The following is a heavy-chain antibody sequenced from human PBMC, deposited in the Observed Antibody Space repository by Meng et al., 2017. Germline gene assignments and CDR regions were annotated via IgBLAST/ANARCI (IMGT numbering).Heavy chain of an antibody. CDR3: AKNSVSSGYHYRD. V-gene: IGHV3-30*04. CDR2: ISYDGSNK. Sequence: GGSLRLSCAASGFTFSSYAMHWVRQAPGKGLEWVAVISYDGSNKYYADSVKGRFTISRDNSKNTLYLQMNSLRGEDTAIYYCAKNSVSSGYHYRDWGQGTLVTVSS. J-gene: IGHJ4*02. CDR1: GFTFSSYA. D-gene: IGHD3-22*01.